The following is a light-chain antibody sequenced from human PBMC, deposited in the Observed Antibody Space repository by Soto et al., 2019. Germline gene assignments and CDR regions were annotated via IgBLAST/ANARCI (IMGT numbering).Light chain of an antibody. V-gene: IGLV2-14*01. Sequence: QSALTQPASVSGSPGQSITISCTGTSSDIGGYNYVSWYQQHPGQAPKLMIFAVSNRPSGVSNRFSGSKSGNTASLTISGLQPEDEADYYCASYSGRYTFVFGTGTKLTV. CDR3: ASYSGRYTFV. CDR2: AVS. J-gene: IGLJ1*01. CDR1: SSDIGGYNY.